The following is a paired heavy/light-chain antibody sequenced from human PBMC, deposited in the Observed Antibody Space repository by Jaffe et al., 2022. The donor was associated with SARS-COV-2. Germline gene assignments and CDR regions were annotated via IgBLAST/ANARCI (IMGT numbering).Heavy chain of an antibody. J-gene: IGHJ5*02. V-gene: IGHV4-59*11. Sequence: QVQVQESGPGLVKPSETLSLTCSVSGGSISRHFWSWIRQPPGKGLEWIGYIYDSANSNYNPSLKSRVIMSVDTSKNQFSLKLSSVTAADTAVYYCARGSGSERNWFDPWGQGTLLTVSS. D-gene: IGHD3-10*01. CDR2: IYDSANS. CDR3: ARGSGSERNWFDP. CDR1: GGSISRHF.
Light chain of an antibody. J-gene: IGKJ5*01. CDR1: QSIRSY. V-gene: IGKV1-39*01. Sequence: DIQMTQSPSSLSASVGDRVTITCRASQSIRSYLNWYQLKPGKAPKLLIYAASTLQSGVPSRFSGSGSGTDFTLTISSLQPEDFATYYCQQSYSMPITFGQGTRLEI. CDR2: AAS. CDR3: QQSYSMPIT.